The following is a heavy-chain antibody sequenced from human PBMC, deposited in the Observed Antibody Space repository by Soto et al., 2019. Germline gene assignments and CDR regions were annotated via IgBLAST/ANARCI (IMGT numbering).Heavy chain of an antibody. CDR2: IIPIFGTA. CDR3: AREKAGGSGSLGGMDV. D-gene: IGHD3-10*01. Sequence: QVQLVQPGAEVKKPGSSVKVSRKASGGTFSSYAISWVRQAPGQGLEWMGGIIPIFGTANYAQKFQGRVTITADESTSTAYMELSSLRSEDTAVYYCAREKAGGSGSLGGMDVWGQGTTVTVSS. V-gene: IGHV1-69*01. J-gene: IGHJ6*02. CDR1: GGTFSSYA.